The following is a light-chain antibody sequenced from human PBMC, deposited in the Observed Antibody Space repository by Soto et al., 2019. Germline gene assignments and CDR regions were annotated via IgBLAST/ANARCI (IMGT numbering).Light chain of an antibody. CDR1: QSVSTN. V-gene: IGKV3-15*01. J-gene: IGKJ1*01. CDR3: QQYDNRWT. Sequence: EILMTQSPATLSVSPGERATLSCRASQSVSTNLAWYQQRPGQAPRLLIYGASARAAGIPARFSGSGSGTEFTLSISSLQSEDFAFYYCQQYDNRWTFGHGTKVEV. CDR2: GAS.